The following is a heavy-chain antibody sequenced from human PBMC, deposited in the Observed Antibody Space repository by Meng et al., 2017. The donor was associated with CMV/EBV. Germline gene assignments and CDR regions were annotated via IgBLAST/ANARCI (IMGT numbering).Heavy chain of an antibody. CDR3: ARGGIAAAGLH. CDR2: IYYSGST. CDR1: GGSISSSSYY. Sequence: LQLHESGPGLVKPSETLSLTCTVSGGSISSSSYYWGWIRQPPGKGLEWIGSIYYSGSTYYNPSLKSRVTISVDTSKNQFSLKLSSVTAADTAVYYCARGGIAAAGLHWGQGTLVTVSS. V-gene: IGHV4-39*07. D-gene: IGHD6-13*01. J-gene: IGHJ4*02.